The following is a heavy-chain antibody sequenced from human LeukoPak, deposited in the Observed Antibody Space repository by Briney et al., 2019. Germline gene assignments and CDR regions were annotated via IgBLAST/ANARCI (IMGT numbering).Heavy chain of an antibody. Sequence: PSETLSLTCTVSGGSVSSGSYYWSWIRQPPGKGLEWIGYIYYSGSTNYNPSLKSRVTISVDTCKNQFSLKLSSVTAADTAVYYCAREDYWGQGTLVTVSS. CDR3: AREDY. CDR1: GGSVSSGSYY. J-gene: IGHJ4*02. CDR2: IYYSGST. V-gene: IGHV4-61*01.